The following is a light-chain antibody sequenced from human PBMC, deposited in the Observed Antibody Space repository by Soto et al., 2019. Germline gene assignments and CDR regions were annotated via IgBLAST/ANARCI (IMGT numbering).Light chain of an antibody. J-gene: IGLJ2*01. CDR2: DVS. Sequence: QSALTQPASVSESPGQSVTISCTGTSSDVGGYDYVSWYQQHPGKAPQLLIYDVSIRPSGVSDRFFGSKSGNTASLTISGLQAEDEADYYCNSYTSSSTVAFGGGTKLTVL. CDR1: SSDVGGYDY. V-gene: IGLV2-14*01. CDR3: NSYTSSSTVA.